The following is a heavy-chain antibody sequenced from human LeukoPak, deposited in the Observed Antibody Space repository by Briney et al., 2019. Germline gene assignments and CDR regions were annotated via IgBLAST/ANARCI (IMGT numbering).Heavy chain of an antibody. V-gene: IGHV3-30*18. D-gene: IGHD4-17*01. CDR1: GFTFSNYG. Sequence: GRSLRLSCAASGFTFSNYGIHWVRQAPGKGLEWVAVMSYDGGNKYYADSVKGRFSISGDNSKNTLYLQMNSLRTEDTAVYYCAKDRQGDYGDFDSPDYWGQGTLVTVSS. CDR2: MSYDGGNK. CDR3: AKDRQGDYGDFDSPDY. J-gene: IGHJ4*02.